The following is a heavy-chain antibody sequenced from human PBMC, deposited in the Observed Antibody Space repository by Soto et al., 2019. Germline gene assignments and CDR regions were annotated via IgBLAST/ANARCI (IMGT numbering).Heavy chain of an antibody. CDR3: TTDSYITSIIVRFDY. Sequence: GGSLRLSCAASGFTFSNAWINWVRQTPGKGLEWVGRVKSKTDGGTTDFAAPVKGRFAISRDDSKNIEYLEMNSLKTEDTAIYYCTTDSYITSIIVRFDYWGHGTLVTVSS. J-gene: IGHJ4*01. V-gene: IGHV3-15*07. D-gene: IGHD3-22*01. CDR1: GFTFSNAW. CDR2: VKSKTDGGTT.